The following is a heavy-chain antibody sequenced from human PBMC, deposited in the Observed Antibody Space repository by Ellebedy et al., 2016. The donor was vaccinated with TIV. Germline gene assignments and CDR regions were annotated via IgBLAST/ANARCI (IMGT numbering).Heavy chain of an antibody. CDR2: ISRDSNYI. CDR3: AKNGITGTADH. J-gene: IGHJ5*02. Sequence: GESLKISCVASGFTFSSYSMNWVRQAPGKGLEWVPSISRDSNYIYYADSMRGRFTISRDNAKNSLYLQMNSLRAEDTAVYYCAKNGITGTADHWGQGTLVTVSS. CDR1: GFTFSSYS. D-gene: IGHD1-7*01. V-gene: IGHV3-21*01.